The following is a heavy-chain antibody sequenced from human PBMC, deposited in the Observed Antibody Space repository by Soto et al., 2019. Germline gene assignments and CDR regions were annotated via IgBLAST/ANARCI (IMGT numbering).Heavy chain of an antibody. CDR2: IYYSGST. D-gene: IGHD3-3*02. Sequence: PSETLSLTCTVSGGSLSSSSYYWSWIRPPPGKGLEWIGSIYYSGSTYYNPSLKSRVTISVDTSKNQFSLKLSSVTAADTAVYYCASPKIAFYNWFDPWGQGTLVTVSS. V-gene: IGHV4-39*01. CDR1: GGSLSSSSYY. J-gene: IGHJ5*02. CDR3: ASPKIAFYNWFDP.